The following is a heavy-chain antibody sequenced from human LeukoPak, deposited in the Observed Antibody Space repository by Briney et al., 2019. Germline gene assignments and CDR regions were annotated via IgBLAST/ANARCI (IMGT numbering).Heavy chain of an antibody. Sequence: GGSLRLSCAASGFTFGDYLMSWFRQAPGKGLEWIGFISGGTTEYAASVKGRFTISRDDSTSIAYLQMNSLTTEDTAVCYCSRGSGWLSVYWGQGTLVTVSS. J-gene: IGHJ4*02. CDR2: ISGGTT. CDR1: GFTFGDYL. V-gene: IGHV3-49*03. D-gene: IGHD6-19*01. CDR3: SRGSGWLSVY.